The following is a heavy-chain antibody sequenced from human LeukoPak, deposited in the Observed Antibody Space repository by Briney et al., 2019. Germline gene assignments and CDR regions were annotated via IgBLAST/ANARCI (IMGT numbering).Heavy chain of an antibody. CDR2: ISGSGGST. CDR3: ANDESYGGTWGHYYYMDV. V-gene: IGHV3-23*01. Sequence: GGSLRLSCAASGFTLSSYAMSWVRQAPGKGLEWVSAISGSGGSTYYADSVKGRFTISRDNSKNTLYLQMNSLRAEDTAVYYCANDESYGGTWGHYYYMDVWGKGTTVTVSS. CDR1: GFTLSSYA. D-gene: IGHD4-23*01. J-gene: IGHJ6*03.